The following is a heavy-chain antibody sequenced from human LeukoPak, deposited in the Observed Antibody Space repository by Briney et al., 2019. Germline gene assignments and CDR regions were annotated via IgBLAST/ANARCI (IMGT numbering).Heavy chain of an antibody. CDR1: GGSFSGYY. D-gene: IGHD1-1*01. J-gene: IGHJ4*02. CDR2: IYYSGST. CDR3: AVQTTKSRSVGGY. V-gene: IGHV4-34*01. Sequence: SETLSLTCAVYGGSFSGYYWSWIRQPPGKGLEWIGSIYYSGSTYYNPSLKSRVTISVDTSKNQFSLKLSSVTAADTAVYYCAVQTTKSRSVGGYWGQGTLVTVPS.